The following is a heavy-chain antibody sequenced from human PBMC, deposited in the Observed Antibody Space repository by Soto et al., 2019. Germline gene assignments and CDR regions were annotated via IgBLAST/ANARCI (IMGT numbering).Heavy chain of an antibody. CDR2: ISGSGGST. CDR3: AKAGYYDFWSGWPFDY. D-gene: IGHD3-3*01. J-gene: IGHJ4*02. Sequence: GGSLRLSCAASGFTFSSYAMSWVRQAPGKGLEWVSAISGSGGSTYYADSVKGRFTISRDNSKNTLYLQMNSLRAEDTAVYYCAKAGYYDFWSGWPFDYWGQGTLVTVSS. V-gene: IGHV3-23*01. CDR1: GFTFSSYA.